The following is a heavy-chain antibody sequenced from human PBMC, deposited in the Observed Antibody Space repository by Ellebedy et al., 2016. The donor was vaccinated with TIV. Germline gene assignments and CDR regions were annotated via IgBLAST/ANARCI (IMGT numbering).Heavy chain of an antibody. CDR1: GYTFTGYY. V-gene: IGHV1-2*04. Sequence: ASVKVSXXASGYTFTGYYMHWVRQAPGQGLEWMGWINPNSGGTNYAQKFQGWVTMTRDTSISTAYMELSRLRSDDTAVYYCARAPSSRYSYAIPLVVWGQGTTVTVSS. J-gene: IGHJ6*02. D-gene: IGHD5-18*01. CDR2: INPNSGGT. CDR3: ARAPSSRYSYAIPLVV.